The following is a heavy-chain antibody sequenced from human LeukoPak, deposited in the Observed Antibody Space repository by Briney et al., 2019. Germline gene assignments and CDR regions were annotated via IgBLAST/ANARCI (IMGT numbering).Heavy chain of an antibody. J-gene: IGHJ4*02. Sequence: GGSLRLSCAASGFTFSRLAMTWVRQAPGKGLEWFSTISASGPYYADAVRGRFTISRDNSRNTLSLQMDSLRAEDTAVYYCAKDHESDGYPCLDHWGLGTLVTVSS. D-gene: IGHD3-22*01. CDR3: AKDHESDGYPCLDH. CDR1: GFTFSRLA. V-gene: IGHV3-23*01. CDR2: ISASGP.